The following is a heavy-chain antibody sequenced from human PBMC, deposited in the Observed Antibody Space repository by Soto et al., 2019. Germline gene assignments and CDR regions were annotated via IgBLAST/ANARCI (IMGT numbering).Heavy chain of an antibody. CDR3: ARDPGYCTNGVCPIFDF. Sequence: QVQLQESGPGLVKASETLSLTCTVSGDSIKNYFWSWVRQPPGKGLEWIGHFYHSGTTNYSPALKSRVTISIDQSKNLFSLRLNSVTAADTAVYFCARDPGYCTNGVCPIFDFWGQGIPVTVSS. CDR1: GDSIKNYF. D-gene: IGHD2-8*01. CDR2: FYHSGTT. J-gene: IGHJ4*02. V-gene: IGHV4-59*01.